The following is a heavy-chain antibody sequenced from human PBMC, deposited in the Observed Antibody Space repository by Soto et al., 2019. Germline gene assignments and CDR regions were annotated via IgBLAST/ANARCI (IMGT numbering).Heavy chain of an antibody. D-gene: IGHD2-2*01. J-gene: IGHJ3*02. CDR1: GGTFSSYT. CDR3: ARGGTSYTVPAAFNAFDI. Sequence: ASVKVSCKASGGTFSSYTISWVRQAPGQGLEWMGRIIPILGIANYAQKFQGRVTITADKSTSTAYMELSSLRSEDTAVYYCARGGTSYTVPAAFNAFDIWGQGTMVTVSS. V-gene: IGHV1-69*02. CDR2: IIPILGIA.